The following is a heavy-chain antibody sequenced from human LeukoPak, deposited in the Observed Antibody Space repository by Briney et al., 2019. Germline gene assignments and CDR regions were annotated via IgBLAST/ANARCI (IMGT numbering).Heavy chain of an antibody. CDR3: GKSGSRDWDYFEY. D-gene: IGHD6-19*01. V-gene: IGHV3-7*03. Sequence: GGSLRLSCAVSGIIFSDYWMSWVRQAPGKGLEWVANIKHDSSEKYYVDSVKGRFTISRDNAKNSLYLQMNSLRAEDTAVYYCGKSGSRDWDYFEYWGQGTLVTASS. CDR2: IKHDSSEK. J-gene: IGHJ4*02. CDR1: GIIFSDYW.